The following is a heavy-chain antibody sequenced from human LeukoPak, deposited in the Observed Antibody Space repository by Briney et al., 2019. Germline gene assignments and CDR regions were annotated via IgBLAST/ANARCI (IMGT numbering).Heavy chain of an antibody. V-gene: IGHV3-7*01. CDR3: ARASYYGDYVPYYYYMDV. J-gene: IGHJ6*03. CDR1: GFTFSSYW. CDR2: INQDGSEK. D-gene: IGHD4-17*01. Sequence: GGSLRLSCAASGFTFSSYWMSWVRQAPGKGLEWVANINQDGSEKYYVDAVKGRFTISRDNAKNSLYLQMNSLRAEDTAVYYCARASYYGDYVPYYYYMDVWGKGTTVTISS.